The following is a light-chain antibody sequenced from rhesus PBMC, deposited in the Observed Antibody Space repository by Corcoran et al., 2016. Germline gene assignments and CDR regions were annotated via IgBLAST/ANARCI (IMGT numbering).Light chain of an antibody. CDR1: QGISNA. CDR3: QQGYSTPYS. Sequence: DIQMSQSPSSLSASVGDKVTITCRASQGISNALAWYQQKPGKAPKLLIYAASSLESGVPSRFSGSRSGTDFTLTISSMQPEDFATDYCQQGYSTPYSVGQGTKVEIK. CDR2: AAS. V-gene: IGKV1-33*02. J-gene: IGKJ2*01.